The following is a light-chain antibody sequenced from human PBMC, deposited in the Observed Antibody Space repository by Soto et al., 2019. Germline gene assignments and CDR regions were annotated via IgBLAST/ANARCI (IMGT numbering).Light chain of an antibody. V-gene: IGLV2-14*01. CDR3: SSYTSSSTRDV. J-gene: IGLJ1*01. CDR1: SSDVGGYNY. Sequence: QSALTQPASVSGSPGQSITISCTGTSSDVGGYNYVSWYQQHPGKAPKLMIYDVSNRPSGVSNCFSGSKSGNTASLTISGLQAEDEADYYCSSYTSSSTRDVFGTGTKVTVL. CDR2: DVS.